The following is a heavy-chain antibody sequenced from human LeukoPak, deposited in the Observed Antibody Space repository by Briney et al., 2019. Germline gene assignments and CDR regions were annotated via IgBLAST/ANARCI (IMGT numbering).Heavy chain of an antibody. D-gene: IGHD3-3*01. J-gene: IGHJ3*02. CDR1: GYTFTRYG. CDR3: ARDHPFWSMCCFRDAFDI. CDR2: ISALNGNT. Sequence: ASVKVSCKASGYTFTRYGISWVRQAPGQGLEWLGWISALNGNTNYAQKLQGRVTMTTDTSTSTAYMELRSVGSDDTSVYYCARDHPFWSMCCFRDAFDIWGQGTMVTVSS. V-gene: IGHV1-18*01.